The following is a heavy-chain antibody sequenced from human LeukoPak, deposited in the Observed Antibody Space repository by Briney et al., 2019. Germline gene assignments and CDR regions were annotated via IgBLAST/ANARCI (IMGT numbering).Heavy chain of an antibody. V-gene: IGHV3-64*01. CDR2: ISSNGDST. CDR3: ATGIAVAAFDY. J-gene: IGHJ4*02. Sequence: GSLRLSCAASGFTFSSYAMNWVRQAPGKGLEYVAGISSNGDSTDYANSVKGRFTISRDNSKNTLYLQMGSLRSEDMAVFYCATGIAVAAFDYWGQGTLVTVSS. CDR1: GFTFSSYA. D-gene: IGHD6-19*01.